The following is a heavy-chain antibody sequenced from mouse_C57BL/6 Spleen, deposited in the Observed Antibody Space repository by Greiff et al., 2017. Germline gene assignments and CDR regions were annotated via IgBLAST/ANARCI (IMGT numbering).Heavy chain of an antibody. V-gene: IGHV5-16*01. J-gene: IGHJ1*03. CDR1: GFTFSDYY. Sequence: EVQLVESEGGLVQPGSSMKLSCTASGFTFSDYYMAWVRQVPEKGLEWVANINYDGSSTYYLDSLKSRFIISRDNAKNILYLQMSSLKSEDTATYYCARAGHWYFDVWGTGTTVTVSS. CDR2: INYDGSST. CDR3: ARAGHWYFDV.